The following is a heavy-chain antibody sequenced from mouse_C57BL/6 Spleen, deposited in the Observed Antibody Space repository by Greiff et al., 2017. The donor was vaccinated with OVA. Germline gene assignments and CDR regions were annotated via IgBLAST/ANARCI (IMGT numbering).Heavy chain of an antibody. CDR1: GYAFSSSW. Sequence: VQLQQSGPELVKPGASVKISCKASGYAFSSSWMNWVKQRPGKGLEWIGRINTGDGDTNYNGKFKGKATLTAEQSSSTAYMQLSSLTSEDSAVYFRARSLGWDYFDYWGQGTTLTVSS. CDR2: INTGDGDT. D-gene: IGHD3-3*01. CDR3: ARSLGWDYFDY. V-gene: IGHV1-82*01. J-gene: IGHJ2*01.